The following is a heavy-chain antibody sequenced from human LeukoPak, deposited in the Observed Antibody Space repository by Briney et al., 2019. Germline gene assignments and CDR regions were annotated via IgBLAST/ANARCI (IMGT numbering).Heavy chain of an antibody. CDR1: GGSISSYY. CDR3: ARGVRGDAFDI. CDR2: IYYSGST. J-gene: IGHJ3*02. V-gene: IGHV4-59*12. Sequence: SGTLSLTCTVSGGSISSYYWSWIRQPPGKGLEWIGYIYYSGSTNYNPSLKSRVTISVDTSKNQFSLKLSSVTAADTAVYYCARGVRGDAFDIWGQGTMVTVSS.